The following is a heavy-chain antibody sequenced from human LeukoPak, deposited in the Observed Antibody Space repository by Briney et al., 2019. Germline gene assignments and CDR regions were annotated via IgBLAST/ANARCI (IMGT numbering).Heavy chain of an antibody. J-gene: IGHJ5*02. CDR3: ARRGYCSSTSCYLGWFDP. Sequence: KPSETLSLTCAVSGYSISSGYYWGWIRQPPGKGLEWIGSIYHSGSTYYNPSLKSRVTISVDTSKNQSSLKLSSVTAADTAVYYCARRGYCSSTSCYLGWFDPWGQGTLVTVSS. CDR2: IYHSGST. CDR1: GYSISSGYY. D-gene: IGHD2-2*01. V-gene: IGHV4-38-2*01.